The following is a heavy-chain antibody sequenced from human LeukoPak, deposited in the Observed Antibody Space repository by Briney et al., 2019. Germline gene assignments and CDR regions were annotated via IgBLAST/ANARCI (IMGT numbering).Heavy chain of an antibody. CDR3: AKRVDYSSSSGGYFDY. Sequence: PGGSLRLSCTASGFTFKNYGMNWVRRAPGKGLEWVSSITDTGGGTYYADSVKGRITISRDNSKNTLYLQMKSVRAEDTAVYYCAKRVDYSSSSGGYFDYWGQGILVTVSS. CDR2: ITDTGGGT. D-gene: IGHD6-6*01. CDR1: GFTFKNYG. V-gene: IGHV3-23*01. J-gene: IGHJ4*02.